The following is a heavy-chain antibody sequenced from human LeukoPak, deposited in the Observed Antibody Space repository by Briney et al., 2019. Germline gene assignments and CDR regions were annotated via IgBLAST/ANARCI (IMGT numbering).Heavy chain of an antibody. CDR1: GFTFSSYA. J-gene: IGHJ6*03. CDR3: AKGLMVRGVDYYYMDV. D-gene: IGHD3-10*01. CDR2: ISGSGGST. Sequence: GGSLRLSCAASGFTFSSYAMSWVRQAPGKGLEWVSAISGSGGSTYYADSVKGRSTISRDNSKNTLYLQMNSLRAEDTAVYYCAKGLMVRGVDYYYMDVWGKGTTVTVSS. V-gene: IGHV3-23*01.